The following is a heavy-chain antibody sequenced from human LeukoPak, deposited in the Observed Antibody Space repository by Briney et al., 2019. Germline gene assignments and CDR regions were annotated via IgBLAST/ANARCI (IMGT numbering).Heavy chain of an antibody. Sequence: ASVKVSCKASGGTFSSYAISWVRQAPGQRLEWMGWINAGNGNTKYSQKFQGRVTITRDTSASTAYMELSSLRSEDTAVYYCARDGEEFDPWGQGTLVTVSS. CDR2: INAGNGNT. J-gene: IGHJ5*02. D-gene: IGHD2-21*01. V-gene: IGHV1-3*01. CDR3: ARDGEEFDP. CDR1: GGTFSSYA.